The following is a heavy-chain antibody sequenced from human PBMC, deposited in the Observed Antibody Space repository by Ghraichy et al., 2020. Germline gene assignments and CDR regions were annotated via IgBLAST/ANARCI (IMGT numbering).Heavy chain of an antibody. CDR3: ASGVIAGVYYYYGMDV. CDR2: IYSGGRT. Sequence: GGSLRLSCAASGFTVSSNYMSWVRQAPGKGLEWVSVIYSGGRTYYADSVKGRFTISRDNSKNTLYLQLNSLRAEDTAVYYCASGVIAGVYYYYGMDVWGQGTTVTVSS. D-gene: IGHD1-14*01. CDR1: GFTVSSNY. J-gene: IGHJ6*02. V-gene: IGHV3-53*01.